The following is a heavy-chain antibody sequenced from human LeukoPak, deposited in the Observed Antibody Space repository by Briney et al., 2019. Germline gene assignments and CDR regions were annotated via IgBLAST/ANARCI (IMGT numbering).Heavy chain of an antibody. Sequence: QAGRSLRLSCAASGFTFSSYAMHWVRQAPGKGLEWVAVISYDGSNKYYADSVKGRFTISRDNSKNTLYLQMNSLRDEDTAVYYCAKDLYSNYGPADYWGQGNLVTVSS. CDR2: ISYDGSNK. CDR3: AKDLYSNYGPADY. J-gene: IGHJ4*02. V-gene: IGHV3-30-3*01. CDR1: GFTFSSYA. D-gene: IGHD4-11*01.